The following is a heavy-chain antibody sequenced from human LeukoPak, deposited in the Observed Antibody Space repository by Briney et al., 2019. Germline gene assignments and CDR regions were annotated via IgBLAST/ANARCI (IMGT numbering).Heavy chain of an antibody. V-gene: IGHV3-7*03. J-gene: IGHJ4*02. CDR1: GFTFSSYW. CDR3: ARVNSGSYLY. D-gene: IGHD1-26*01. CDR2: IKQDGSEE. Sequence: GGSLRLSCAASGFTFSSYWMSWVRQAPGKGLEWVANIKQDGSEEYYVDSVEGRFTISRDNSKNTLYLQMNSLRAEDTAVYYCARVNSGSYLYWGQGTLVTVSS.